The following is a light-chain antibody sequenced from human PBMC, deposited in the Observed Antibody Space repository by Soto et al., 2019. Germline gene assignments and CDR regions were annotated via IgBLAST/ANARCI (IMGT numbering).Light chain of an antibody. Sequence: EIVLTQSPGTLSLSPGERVTLSCRASQSVSNNYLAWYQQKPGQAPRLLIYGASNRATGIPDRFSGSGSGTDFTLTISRLEPEDFAVYYCQQYDSSGTFGQGTKVDIK. J-gene: IGKJ1*01. CDR3: QQYDSSGT. V-gene: IGKV3-20*01. CDR1: QSVSNNY. CDR2: GAS.